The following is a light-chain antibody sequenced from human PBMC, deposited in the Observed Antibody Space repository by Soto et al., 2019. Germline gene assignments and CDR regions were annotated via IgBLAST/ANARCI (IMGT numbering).Light chain of an antibody. CDR1: SSDVGGYKY. V-gene: IGLV2-8*01. CDR3: SSYAGSNNWV. Sequence: QSALTQPPSASGSPGQSVTFSCTGTSSDVGGYKYVSWYQQHPGRAPKLIIYEVTKRPSGVPDRFSGSKSGNTASLTVSGLQAEDEADYYCSSYAGSNNWVFGGGTKLTVL. CDR2: EVT. J-gene: IGLJ3*02.